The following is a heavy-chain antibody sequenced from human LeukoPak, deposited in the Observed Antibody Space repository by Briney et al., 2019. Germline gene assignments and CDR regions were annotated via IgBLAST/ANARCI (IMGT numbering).Heavy chain of an antibody. CDR2: INWSGGST. J-gene: IGHJ4*02. V-gene: IGHV3-20*04. CDR1: GFAFDEHG. Sequence: PGGSLRLSCTASGFAFDEHGMSWVRQDPGKGLEWVSGINWSGGSTGYADPLRGRFTISRDNAKNSLYLQMDSLRAEDTAVYYCAKDLAGEGGDSYGFWGFDYWGQGTLVTVSS. CDR3: AKDLAGEGGDSYGFWGFDY. D-gene: IGHD5-18*01.